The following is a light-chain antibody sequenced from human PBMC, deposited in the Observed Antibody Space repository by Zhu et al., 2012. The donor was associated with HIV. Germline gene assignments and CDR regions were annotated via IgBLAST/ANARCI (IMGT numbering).Light chain of an antibody. CDR1: QSVSK. J-gene: IGKJ3*01. V-gene: IGKV3-20*01. Sequence: EIVLTQSPGTLSLSPGETTILSCKASQSVSKLAWYQQKPGQAPSLVIYNVVNRATGIPDRFSGSGSGTDFTLTIRRLEPEDFAVYYCQQYGDSITFGPGTRVDFK. CDR2: NVV. CDR3: QQYGDSIT.